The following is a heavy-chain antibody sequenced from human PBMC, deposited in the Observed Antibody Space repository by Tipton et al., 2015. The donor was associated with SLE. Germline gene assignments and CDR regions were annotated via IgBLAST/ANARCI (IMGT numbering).Heavy chain of an antibody. V-gene: IGHV4-59*11. D-gene: IGHD3-22*01. CDR2: IYYSGIT. CDR3: ARAVGLSTYYYDSSGQFDY. CDR1: GGSFSSHY. J-gene: IGHJ4*02. Sequence: TLSLTCAVYGGSFSSHYWSWIRQPPGKGLEWIGYIYYSGITNYNPSLQSRVTISVDTSENQFSLKLSSVTAADTAVYYCARAVGLSTYYYDSSGQFDYWGQGTLVTVSS.